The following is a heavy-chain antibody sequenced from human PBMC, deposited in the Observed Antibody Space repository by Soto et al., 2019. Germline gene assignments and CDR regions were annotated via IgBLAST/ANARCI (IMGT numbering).Heavy chain of an antibody. V-gene: IGHV1-69*01. J-gene: IGHJ4*02. Sequence: QVHLVQSGAEVKKPASSVKVSCQASGGTFSTYGITWVRQAPGHGLEWMGAIIPVFASTSSAQLFRGRLSMSADAVSSTAYMELSGLTSEDTAIYYCATAGFSGIAIPQFEHWGQGTLVTVS. CDR2: IIPVFAST. CDR1: GGTFSTYG. CDR3: ATAGFSGIAIPQFEH. D-gene: IGHD5-12*01.